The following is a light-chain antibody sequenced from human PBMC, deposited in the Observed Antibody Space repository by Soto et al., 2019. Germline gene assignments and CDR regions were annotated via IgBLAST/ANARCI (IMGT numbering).Light chain of an antibody. J-gene: IGKJ4*01. Sequence: EIVMTQSPATLSVAPGERATLSCRASQSVSGNLAWYQQRPGQAPRLLIYGASTRATGIPARFSGSGSGTEFTLTISSLQSEDFAVYYCQQYNNWPPLTFGGGTKVEIK. CDR1: QSVSGN. CDR2: GAS. V-gene: IGKV3-15*01. CDR3: QQYNNWPPLT.